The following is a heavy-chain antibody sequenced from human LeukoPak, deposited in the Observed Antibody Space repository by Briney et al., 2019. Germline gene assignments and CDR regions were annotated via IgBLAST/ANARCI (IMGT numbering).Heavy chain of an antibody. J-gene: IGHJ4*02. D-gene: IGHD2-15*01. CDR1: GGSISSGGYY. CDR2: IYYSGST. Sequence: TLSLTCTVSGGSISSGGYYWSWIRQHPGKGLEWIGYIYYSGSTYYNPSLKSRVTISVDTSKNQFSLKLSSVTAADTAVYYCARAPHIVVVVAATPDYFDYWGQGTLVTVSS. V-gene: IGHV4-31*03. CDR3: ARAPHIVVVVAATPDYFDY.